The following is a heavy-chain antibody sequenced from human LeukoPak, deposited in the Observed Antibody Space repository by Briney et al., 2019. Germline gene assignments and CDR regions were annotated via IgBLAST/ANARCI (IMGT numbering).Heavy chain of an antibody. CDR2: IYYSGST. J-gene: IGHJ6*02. V-gene: IGHV4-31*03. CDR1: GGSISSGGYF. Sequence: SETLSPTCTVSGGSISSGGYFWSWIRQHPGKGLERIGYIYYSGSTYYGPSLKSRVTISVDTSKNQFSLKLSSVTAASTAVYYCARGGSIVLMVYAVQNYYYYGMDVWGQGTTVTVSS. CDR3: ARGGSIVLMVYAVQNYYYYGMDV. D-gene: IGHD2-8*01.